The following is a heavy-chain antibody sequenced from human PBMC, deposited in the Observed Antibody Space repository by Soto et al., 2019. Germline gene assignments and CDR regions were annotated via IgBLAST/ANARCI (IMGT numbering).Heavy chain of an antibody. Sequence: QVQLVQSGAEVKKPGSSVKVSCKASGGTFSSYAISWVRQAPGQGLEWMGGIIPIFGTANYAQKFQGRVTITADESTSTAYVELSSLRSEDTAVYYCAGGAIVVVVAATSPYSWFDAWGQGTLVTVSA. CDR2: IIPIFGTA. J-gene: IGHJ5*02. D-gene: IGHD2-15*01. V-gene: IGHV1-69*12. CDR1: GGTFSSYA. CDR3: AGGAIVVVVAATSPYSWFDA.